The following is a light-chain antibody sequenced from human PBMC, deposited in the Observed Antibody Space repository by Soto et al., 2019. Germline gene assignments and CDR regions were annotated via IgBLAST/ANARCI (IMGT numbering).Light chain of an antibody. CDR3: QQYTGTPNT. CDR1: QSVSSY. Sequence: EIALSPSLCTRSLTPGGGAPISCRASQSVSSYLAWYQHKPGQAPRLLIYDASTWPAGIPDRFSGSGSGTEFTLTITSLQPEDSAVYFCQQYTGTPNTFGQGTRLEIK. V-gene: IGKV3-11*01. CDR2: DAS. J-gene: IGKJ5*01.